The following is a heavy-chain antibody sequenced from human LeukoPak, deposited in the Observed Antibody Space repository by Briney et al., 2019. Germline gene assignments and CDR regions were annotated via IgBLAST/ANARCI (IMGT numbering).Heavy chain of an antibody. J-gene: IGHJ4*02. CDR3: ARLGEVSSDDY. D-gene: IGHD3-16*02. CDR2: MNPNSGNT. V-gene: IGHV1-8*03. Sequence: GASVKVSCKASGYTFTSYDINWVRQATGQGPEWMGWMNPNSGNTGYAQKFRGRVSITRNTSISTAYMELSSLVSEDTAVYYCARLGEVSSDDYWGQGTLVTVSS. CDR1: GYTFTSYD.